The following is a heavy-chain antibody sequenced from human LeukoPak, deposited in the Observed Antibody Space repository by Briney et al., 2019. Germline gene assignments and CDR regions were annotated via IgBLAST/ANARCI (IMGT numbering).Heavy chain of an antibody. D-gene: IGHD5-18*01. J-gene: IGHJ6*03. CDR1: GFTFDDYG. CDR2: INWNGGST. V-gene: IGHV3-20*04. CDR3: AISTAMAKYYYYYMDV. Sequence: GGSLRLSCAASGFTFDDYGMSWVRQAPGKGLEWVSGINWNGGSTGYADSVKGRFTISRDNAKNSLYLQMNSLRAEDTALYYCAISTAMAKYYYYYMDVWGKGTTVTVSS.